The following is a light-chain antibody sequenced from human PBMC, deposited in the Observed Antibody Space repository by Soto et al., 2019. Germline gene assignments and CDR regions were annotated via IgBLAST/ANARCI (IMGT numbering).Light chain of an antibody. CDR2: DAS. V-gene: IGKV1-33*01. CDR3: QQYDNLPSTWT. CDR1: QDISNY. J-gene: IGKJ1*01. Sequence: DIQMTQSPSSLSASVGDRVTITCQASQDISNYLNWYQQKPGKAPKLLIYDASNLETGVPSRFSGSGSGTDFTFTISSLQPEDIATYYCQQYDNLPSTWTFGQGTKVDIK.